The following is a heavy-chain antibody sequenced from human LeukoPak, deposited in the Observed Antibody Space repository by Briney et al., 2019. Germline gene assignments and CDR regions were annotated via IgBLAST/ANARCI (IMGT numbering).Heavy chain of an antibody. CDR2: INPNSGGT. CDR3: ARPLSISKMAADAFDI. J-gene: IGHJ3*02. D-gene: IGHD3-3*01. CDR1: FTXXX. Sequence: FTXXXMHWVRQAPGQGLEWMGWINPNSGGTNYAQKFQGRVTMTRDTSISTAYMELSRLRSDDTAVYYCARPLSISKMAADAFDIWGQGTMVTVSS. V-gene: IGHV1-2*02.